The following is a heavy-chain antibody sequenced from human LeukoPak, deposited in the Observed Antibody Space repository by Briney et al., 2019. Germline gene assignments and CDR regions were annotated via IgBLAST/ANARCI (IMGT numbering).Heavy chain of an antibody. CDR3: ARVSRGGSCYLVY. D-gene: IGHD2-15*01. J-gene: IGHJ4*02. Sequence: SETLSLTCTVSGYSISSGYYWGWIRQPPGKGLEWIGSIYHSGSTYYNPSLKSRVTISVDTSKNQFSLKLSSVTAADTAVYYCARVSRGGSCYLVYWGLGTLVTVSS. V-gene: IGHV4-38-2*02. CDR1: GYSISSGYY. CDR2: IYHSGST.